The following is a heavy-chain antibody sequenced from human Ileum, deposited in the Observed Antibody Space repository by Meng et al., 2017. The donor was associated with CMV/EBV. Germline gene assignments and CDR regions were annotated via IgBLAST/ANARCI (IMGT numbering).Heavy chain of an antibody. D-gene: IGHD1-26*01. CDR2: IYYSGST. CDR1: GGSISSYY. J-gene: IGHJ4*02. CDR3: ARRGGSYSTHHDY. V-gene: IGHV4-59*01. Sequence: SETLSLTCTVSGGSISSYYWSWIRQPPGKGLGWIGYIYYSGSTNYNPSLKSRVTISVDTSKNQFSLKLSSVTAADTAVYYCARRGGSYSTHHDYWGQGTLVTVSS.